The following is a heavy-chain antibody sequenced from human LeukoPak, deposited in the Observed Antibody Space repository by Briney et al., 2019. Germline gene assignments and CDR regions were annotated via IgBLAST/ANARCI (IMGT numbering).Heavy chain of an antibody. D-gene: IGHD1-26*01. CDR3: ARGGVLVWELWYYFDY. CDR1: GGSISSYY. Sequence: SETLSLTCTVSGGSISSYYWSWIRQPPGKGLEWIGYICYSGSTNYNPSLKSRVTISVDTSKNQFSLKLSSVTAADTAVYYCARGGVLVWELWYYFDYWGQGTLVTVSS. V-gene: IGHV4-59*01. CDR2: ICYSGST. J-gene: IGHJ4*02.